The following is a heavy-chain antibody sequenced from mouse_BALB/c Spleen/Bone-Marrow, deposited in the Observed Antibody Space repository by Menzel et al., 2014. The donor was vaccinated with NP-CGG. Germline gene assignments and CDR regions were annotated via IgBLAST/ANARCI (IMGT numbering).Heavy chain of an antibody. CDR3: KRSPYYDGSKAKWYFDV. J-gene: IGHJ1*01. CDR2: ISPGNGDI. D-gene: IGHD1-1*01. CDR1: GYAFTDHA. Sequence: VKLVESDTELVKPGASVKISCKASGYAFTDHAIHWAKQRPEQGLEWIGYISPGNGDIKYNEKFKGKATLTADKSSSTAYMQLNSLTSEDSAVYFCKRSPYYDGSKAKWYFDVWGAGTTVTVSS. V-gene: IGHV1S53*03.